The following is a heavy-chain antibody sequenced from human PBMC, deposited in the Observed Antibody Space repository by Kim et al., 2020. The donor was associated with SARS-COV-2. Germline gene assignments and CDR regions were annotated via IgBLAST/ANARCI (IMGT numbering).Heavy chain of an antibody. Sequence: GGSLRLSCAASGFTFSSYAMHWVRQAPGKGLEWVAVISYDGSNKYYADSVKGRFTISRDNSKNTLYLQMNSLRAEDTAVYYCARGSGTREFDYWGQGTLVTVSS. D-gene: IGHD1-1*01. CDR1: GFTFSSYA. J-gene: IGHJ4*02. CDR2: ISYDGSNK. CDR3: ARGSGTREFDY. V-gene: IGHV3-30-3*01.